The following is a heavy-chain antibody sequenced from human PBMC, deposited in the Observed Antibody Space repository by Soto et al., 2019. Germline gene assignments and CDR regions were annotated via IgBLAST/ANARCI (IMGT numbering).Heavy chain of an antibody. CDR2: IDHDGPT. Sequence: EVQLVESGGGLVQPGGSLRLSCAGSGFTFSNYWMHWVRQAPGKGLEWVSRIDHDGPTDYADSVRGRFTIPRDNAENTLYLQMNSLRPEDTAVYYCVSDSHGDYWGQGTLVTVSS. V-gene: IGHV3-74*01. CDR1: GFTFSNYW. J-gene: IGHJ4*02. CDR3: VSDSHGDY.